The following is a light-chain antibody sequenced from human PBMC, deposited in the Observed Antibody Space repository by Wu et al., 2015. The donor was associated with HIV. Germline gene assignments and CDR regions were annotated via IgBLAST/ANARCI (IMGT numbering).Light chain of an antibody. Sequence: DIQLTQSPSFLSASVGDRVTITCRASQGISSRLAWYQQKPGKAPKFLIYDASTLQSGVLSRFSGSGSGTQFTLTISSLQPEDFATYYCQQLNNYPHTFGGGTKVEVK. V-gene: IGKV1-9*01. CDR2: DAS. CDR3: QQLNNYPHT. CDR1: QGISSR. J-gene: IGKJ4*01.